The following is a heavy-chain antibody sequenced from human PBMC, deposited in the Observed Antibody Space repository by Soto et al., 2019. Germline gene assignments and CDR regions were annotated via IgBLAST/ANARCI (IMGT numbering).Heavy chain of an antibody. D-gene: IGHD4-17*01. V-gene: IGHV3-30*18. CDR3: AKDHGDYGGYYYYGMDV. CDR2: ISYDGSNK. CDR1: GFTFSSYG. Sequence: GGSLRLSCAASGFTFSSYGMLWVRQAPGKGLEWVAVISYDGSNKYYADSVKGRFTISRENSKNTLYLQMNSLRAEDTAVYYCAKDHGDYGGYYYYGMDVWGQGTTVTVSS. J-gene: IGHJ6*02.